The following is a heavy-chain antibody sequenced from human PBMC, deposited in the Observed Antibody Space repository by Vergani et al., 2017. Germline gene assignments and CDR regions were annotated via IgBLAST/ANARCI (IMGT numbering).Heavy chain of an antibody. CDR1: GFTFSAYW. Sequence: EVQLLESGGGLVQPGGSLRLSCAASGFTFSAYWMHWVRQAPGKGLVWVSSISSSSSYIYYADSVKGRFTISRDNAKNSLYLQMNSLRAEDTAVNYCARAPYCSSTSCYLGYYYYGMDVWGQGP. D-gene: IGHD2-2*01. V-gene: IGHV3-21*01. CDR3: ARAPYCSSTSCYLGYYYYGMDV. J-gene: IGHJ6*02. CDR2: ISSSSSYI.